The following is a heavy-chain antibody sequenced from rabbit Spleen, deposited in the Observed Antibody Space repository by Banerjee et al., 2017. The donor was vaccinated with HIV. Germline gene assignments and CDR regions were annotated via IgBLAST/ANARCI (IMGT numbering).Heavy chain of an antibody. D-gene: IGHD1-1*01. V-gene: IGHV1S45*01. CDR3: ARDTSSSFSSYGMDL. Sequence: QEQLVESGGGLVKPEGSLTLTCKASGIDFSGDSYMCWVRQAPGKGLEWIACIDTGSSGFTYFANWAKGRFTISKTSSTTVTLQMTSLTAADTATYFCARDTSSSFSSYGMDLWGPGTLVTVS. J-gene: IGHJ6*01. CDR1: GIDFSGDSY. CDR2: IDTGSSGFT.